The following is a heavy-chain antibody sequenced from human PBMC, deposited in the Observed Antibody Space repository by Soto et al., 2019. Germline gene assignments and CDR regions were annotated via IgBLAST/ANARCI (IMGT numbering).Heavy chain of an antibody. CDR1: GGTFSSYA. J-gene: IGHJ5*02. CDR2: IIPIFGTA. D-gene: IGHD6-13*01. V-gene: IGHV1-69*01. CDR3: AREGSSWSNGWFDP. Sequence: QVQLVQSGAEVKKPGSSVKVCCKASGGTFSSYAISWVRQAPGQGLEWMGGIIPIFGTANYAQKFQGRVTITADESTSTAYMELSSLRSEDTAVYYCAREGSSWSNGWFDPWGQGTLVTVSS.